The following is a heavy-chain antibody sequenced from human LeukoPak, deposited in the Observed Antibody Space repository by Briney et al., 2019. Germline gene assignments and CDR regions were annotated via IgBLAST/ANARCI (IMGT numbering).Heavy chain of an antibody. V-gene: IGHV4-39*01. CDR1: GFTFSSYA. D-gene: IGHD3-9*01. Sequence: GSLRLSCAASGFTFSSYAMSWVRQPPGKGLEWIGSIYYSGSTYYDPSLKSRVTISVDTSKNQFSLKLSSVTAADTAVYYCARQSMYDILTGDVWGQGTTVTVSS. CDR2: IYYSGST. J-gene: IGHJ6*02. CDR3: ARQSMYDILTGDV.